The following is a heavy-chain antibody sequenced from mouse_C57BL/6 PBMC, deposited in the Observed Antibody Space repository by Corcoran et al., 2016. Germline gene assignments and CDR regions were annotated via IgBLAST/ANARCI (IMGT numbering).Heavy chain of an antibody. Sequence: QLQLQQSGPELVKPGASVKISCTASGSTFPDYYIHWVKQRPGQGLEWIGWIFPGSGSTYYNEKFKGKATLTVDKSSSTAYMLLSSLTSEDSAVYFCARSWSTTVAYDYWGQGTTLTVSS. D-gene: IGHD1-1*01. CDR3: ARSWSTTVAYDY. J-gene: IGHJ2*01. CDR1: GSTFPDYY. CDR2: IFPGSGST. V-gene: IGHV1-75*01.